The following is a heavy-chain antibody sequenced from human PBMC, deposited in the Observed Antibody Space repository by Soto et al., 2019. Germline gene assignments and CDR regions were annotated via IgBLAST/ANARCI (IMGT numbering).Heavy chain of an antibody. D-gene: IGHD3-10*01. Sequence: QVQLQESGPGLVKPSQTLSLTCTVSGGSISSGDYSWSWIRQPPGKGLEWIGFIYYSGNTYYNPSLKSRVTISVDTSKNQFSLKLSSVTAADTAVFYCARGARGYGMAVWGQGTTVTVSS. CDR2: IYYSGNT. V-gene: IGHV4-30-4*01. J-gene: IGHJ6*02. CDR3: ARGARGYGMAV. CDR1: GGSISSGDYS.